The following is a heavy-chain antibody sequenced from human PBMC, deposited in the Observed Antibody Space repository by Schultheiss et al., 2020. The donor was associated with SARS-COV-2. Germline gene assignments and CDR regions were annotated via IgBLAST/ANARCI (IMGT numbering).Heavy chain of an antibody. CDR3: ARLIVYASFEDYYYGMDV. CDR1: GGSFSGYY. J-gene: IGHJ6*02. V-gene: IGHV4-34*01. CDR2: INHSGST. D-gene: IGHD2-8*01. Sequence: SETLSLTCAVYGGSFSGYYWSWIRQPPGKGLEWSGEINHSGSTNYNPSLKSRVTISVDTSKNQFSLKLSSVTAADTAVYYCARLIVYASFEDYYYGMDVWGQGTTVTVSS.